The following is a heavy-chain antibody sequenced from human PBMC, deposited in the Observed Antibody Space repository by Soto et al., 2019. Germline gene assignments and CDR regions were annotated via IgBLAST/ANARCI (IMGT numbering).Heavy chain of an antibody. D-gene: IGHD2-15*01. Sequence: SLKVSCKASGGTFSTYDISWVRQAPGQGLEWMGGIIPLLDIEHYSEKVQGRVTITADESTSTFYMELSSLRFEDTAVYYCARPHCSGGSCTDIRDNWFDPWGQGTLVTVSS. V-gene: IGHV1-69*10. J-gene: IGHJ5*02. CDR3: ARPHCSGGSCTDIRDNWFDP. CDR2: IIPLLDIE. CDR1: GGTFSTYD.